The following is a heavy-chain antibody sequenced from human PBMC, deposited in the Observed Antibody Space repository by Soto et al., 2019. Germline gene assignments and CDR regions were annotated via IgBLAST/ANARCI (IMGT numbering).Heavy chain of an antibody. CDR3: ARVSYYYDSSSYYFFDY. CDR1: VDSVSIGSYY. V-gene: IGHV4-61*01. J-gene: IGHJ4*02. D-gene: IGHD3-22*01. Sequence: SETLAITCTISVDSVSIGSYYWSWIRQPPGKGLEWIGYLYYSGSTKYNPSLKTRVTISVDTSKNQLSLKLSSVTAADTAVYYCARVSYYYDSSSYYFFDYWGQGTTVTVSS. CDR2: LYYSGST.